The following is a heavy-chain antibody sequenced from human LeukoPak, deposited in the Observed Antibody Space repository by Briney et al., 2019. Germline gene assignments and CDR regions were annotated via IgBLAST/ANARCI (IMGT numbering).Heavy chain of an antibody. J-gene: IGHJ4*02. D-gene: IGHD6-13*01. CDR1: GYTFTGYY. CDR2: INPNSGGT. V-gene: IGHV1-2*02. Sequence: ASVKVSCKASGYTFTGYYMHWVRQAPGQGLEWMGWINPNSGGTNYAQKFQGRVTMTRDTSISTAYMELSSLRSEDTAVYYCARRWAAAGAGDYWGQGTLVTVSS. CDR3: ARRWAAAGAGDY.